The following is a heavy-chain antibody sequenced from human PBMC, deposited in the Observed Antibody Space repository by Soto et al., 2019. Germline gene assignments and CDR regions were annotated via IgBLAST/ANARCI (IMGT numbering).Heavy chain of an antibody. CDR3: AREGVGYCSSTSCYALAWFDP. Sequence: GASVKVSCKASGYTFTSYGISWVRQAPGQGLEWMGWISAYNGNTNYAQKLQGRVTMTTDTSTSTAYMELRSLRSDDTAVYYCAREGVGYCSSTSCYALAWFDPWGQGTLVTV. D-gene: IGHD2-2*01. J-gene: IGHJ5*02. V-gene: IGHV1-18*01. CDR2: ISAYNGNT. CDR1: GYTFTSYG.